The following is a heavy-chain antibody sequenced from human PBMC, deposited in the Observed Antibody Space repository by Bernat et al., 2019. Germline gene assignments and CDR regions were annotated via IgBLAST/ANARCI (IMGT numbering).Heavy chain of an antibody. CDR1: GGSISSGGYY. D-gene: IGHD5-18*01. J-gene: IGHJ4*02. Sequence: QVQLQESGPGLVKPSQTLSLTCTVPGGSISSGGYYWSWIRQHPGKGLEWIGYIYYSGSTYYNPSLKSRVTISVDTSKNQFSLKLSSVTAADTAVYYCAGGDVDTALVIDYWGQGTLVTVSS. CDR3: AGGDVDTALVIDY. CDR2: IYYSGST. V-gene: IGHV4-31*03.